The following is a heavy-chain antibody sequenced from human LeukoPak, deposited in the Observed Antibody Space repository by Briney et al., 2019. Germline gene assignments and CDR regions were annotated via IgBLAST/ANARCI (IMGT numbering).Heavy chain of an antibody. CDR1: GFTFSSYG. V-gene: IGHV3-30*03. Sequence: GGSQRLSCAASGFTFSSYGIHWVRQAPGKGLEWVAVISYDGSNKYYADSVKGRFTISRDNAKDTLYLQMNSLRPEDTAVYYCGRDLGGRGGAWGQGTLVTVSS. CDR2: ISYDGSNK. J-gene: IGHJ5*02. D-gene: IGHD1-26*01. CDR3: GRDLGGRGGA.